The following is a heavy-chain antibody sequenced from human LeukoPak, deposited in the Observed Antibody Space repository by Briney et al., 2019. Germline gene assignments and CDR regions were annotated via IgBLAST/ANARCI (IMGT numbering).Heavy chain of an antibody. J-gene: IGHJ2*01. V-gene: IGHV4-59*01. D-gene: IGHD4-17*01. CDR2: IYYSGST. CDR1: GGSISSYY. CDR3: ARGLHYGCFDL. Sequence: PSETLSLTCTVSGGSISSYYWSWIRQPPGKGLEWIGYIYYSGSTNYNPSLKSRVTISVDTSKNQFSLKLSSVTAADTAVYYCARGLHYGCFDLWGRGILVTVSS.